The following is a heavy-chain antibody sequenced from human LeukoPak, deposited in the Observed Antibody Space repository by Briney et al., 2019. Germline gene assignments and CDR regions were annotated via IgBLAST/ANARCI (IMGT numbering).Heavy chain of an antibody. Sequence: GGSLRLSCAASGFTFSSYGMHWVRQAPGKELEWVAFIRYDGSNKYYADSVKGRFTISRDNSKNTLYLQMNSLRAEDTAVYYCAKDRVVVTPVDAFDIWGQGTMVTVSS. D-gene: IGHD4-23*01. CDR1: GFTFSSYG. CDR3: AKDRVVVTPVDAFDI. CDR2: IRYDGSNK. V-gene: IGHV3-30*02. J-gene: IGHJ3*02.